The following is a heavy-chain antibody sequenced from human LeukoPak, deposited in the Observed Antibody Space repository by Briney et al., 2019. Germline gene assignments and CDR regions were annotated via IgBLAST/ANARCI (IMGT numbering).Heavy chain of an antibody. CDR3: ARSYSNTPFDY. CDR2: ISAYNGNA. D-gene: IGHD1-26*01. CDR1: GYTFTSYG. J-gene: IGHJ4*02. V-gene: IGHV1-18*01. Sequence: ASVKVSCKASGYTFTSYGISWVRQAPGQGLEWMGWISAYNGNANYAQKLQGRVTMTTDTSTSTAHMELRSLRSDDTAVYYCARSYSNTPFDYWGQGTLVTVSS.